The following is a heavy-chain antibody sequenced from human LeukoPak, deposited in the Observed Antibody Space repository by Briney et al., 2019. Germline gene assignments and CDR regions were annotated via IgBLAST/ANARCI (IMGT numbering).Heavy chain of an antibody. Sequence: ASVTVSCKASGYTFTSYYMHWVRQAPGQGLEWMGIINPSGGSTSYAQKFQGRVTMTRDTSTSTVYTELSSLRSEDTAVYYCARGITTMVRGVPRANTFDYWGQGALVTVSS. CDR3: ARGITTMVRGVPRANTFDY. V-gene: IGHV1-46*01. J-gene: IGHJ4*02. D-gene: IGHD3-10*01. CDR2: INPSGGST. CDR1: GYTFTSYY.